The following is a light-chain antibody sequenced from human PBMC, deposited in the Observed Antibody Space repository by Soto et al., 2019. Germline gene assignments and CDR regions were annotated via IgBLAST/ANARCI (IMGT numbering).Light chain of an antibody. CDR2: KAS. CDR3: QHNNSYPWT. CDR1: QSISTW. J-gene: IGKJ1*01. Sequence: DIQMTQSPSTLSPSVGARVIITSRASQSISTWLAWYQQKPGKAPKLLIYKASNLPSGVPARFSGSGSGTEFTLTISSLQPDDFGTYHCQHNNSYPWTFGQGTKVDIK. V-gene: IGKV1-5*03.